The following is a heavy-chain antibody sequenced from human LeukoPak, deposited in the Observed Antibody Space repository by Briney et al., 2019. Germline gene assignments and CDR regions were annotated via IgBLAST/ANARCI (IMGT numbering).Heavy chain of an antibody. CDR2: ISGSGGST. CDR1: GFTFSSYA. V-gene: IGHV3-23*01. Sequence: GGSLRLSCAASGFTFSSYAMSWVRQAPGKGLEWVSAISGSGGSTYYADSVKGRFTISRDNSKNTLYLQTNSLRAEDTAVYYCAKDGYCSGGSCYSSFYYYYGMDVWGQGTTVTVSS. D-gene: IGHD2-15*01. J-gene: IGHJ6*02. CDR3: AKDGYCSGGSCYSSFYYYYGMDV.